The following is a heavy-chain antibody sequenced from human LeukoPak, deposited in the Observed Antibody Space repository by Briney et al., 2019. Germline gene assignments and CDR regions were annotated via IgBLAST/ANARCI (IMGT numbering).Heavy chain of an antibody. CDR3: GRGHWGLDY. D-gene: IGHD7-27*01. Sequence: GGSLRLSCAASGFTFSSYSMNWVRQAPGKGLEWVSSVSSSSSYIYYADSVKGRFTTSRDNAKSSLYLQMNSLRAEDTAVYYCGRGHWGLDYWGQGALVTVSS. CDR2: VSSSSSYI. J-gene: IGHJ4*02. CDR1: GFTFSSYS. V-gene: IGHV3-21*01.